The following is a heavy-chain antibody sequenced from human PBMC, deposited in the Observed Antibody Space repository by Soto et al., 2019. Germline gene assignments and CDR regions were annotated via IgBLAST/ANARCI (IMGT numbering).Heavy chain of an antibody. V-gene: IGHV1-8*01. CDR1: GEGYTSRY. D-gene: IGHD3-3*01. J-gene: IGHJ6*02. Sequence: SAKPCSKASGEGYTSRYINSVRHATGQGLEWMGWMNPNSGNTGYAQKFQGRVTMTRNTSISTAYMELSSLRSEDTAVYYCARGKAVTIFGVVIITHYYYYGMDVWGQGTTVTVSS. CDR2: MNPNSGNT. CDR3: ARGKAVTIFGVVIITHYYYYGMDV.